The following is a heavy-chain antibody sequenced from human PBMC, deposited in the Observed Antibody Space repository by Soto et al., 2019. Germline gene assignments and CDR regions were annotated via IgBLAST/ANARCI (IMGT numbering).Heavy chain of an antibody. J-gene: IGHJ6*03. V-gene: IGHV4-39*01. CDR1: GGSISSSSYY. CDR2: IYYSGST. CDR3: ARLTCDCSGGSCYSARCRYYYYMDV. Sequence: SETLSLTCTVSGGSISSSSYYWGWIRQPPGKGLEWIGSIYYSGSTYYNPSLKSRVTISVDTSKNQFSLKLSSVTAADTAVYYCARLTCDCSGGSCYSARCRYYYYMDVWGKGTTVTVSS. D-gene: IGHD2-15*01.